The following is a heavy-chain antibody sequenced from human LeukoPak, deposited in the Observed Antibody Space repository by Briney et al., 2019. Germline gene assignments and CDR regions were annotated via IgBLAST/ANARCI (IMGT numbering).Heavy chain of an antibody. Sequence: PSETLSLTCTVSGGSISSYYWSWIRQPAGKGLEWIGRIYTSGSTNYNPSLKSRATMSVDTSKNQFSLKLSSVTAADTAVYYCARSPSSSGYYYFPYYFDYWGQGTLVTVSS. CDR2: IYTSGST. V-gene: IGHV4-4*07. CDR3: ARSPSSSGYYYFPYYFDY. D-gene: IGHD3-22*01. CDR1: GGSISSYY. J-gene: IGHJ4*02.